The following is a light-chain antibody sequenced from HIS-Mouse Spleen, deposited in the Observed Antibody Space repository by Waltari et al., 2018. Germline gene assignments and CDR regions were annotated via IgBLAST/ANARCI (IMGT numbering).Light chain of an antibody. J-gene: IGKJ1*01. CDR3: QQSYSTAWT. CDR1: QSTSSY. Sequence: DIQMTQSPSSLSASVGDRVTLTCRASQSTSSYLTWYQQKPGKAPKLLIYAASSLQSGVPSRFSGSGSRTDFTLTISSLQPEDFATYYCQQSYSTAWTFGQGTKVEIK. CDR2: AAS. V-gene: IGKV1-39*01.